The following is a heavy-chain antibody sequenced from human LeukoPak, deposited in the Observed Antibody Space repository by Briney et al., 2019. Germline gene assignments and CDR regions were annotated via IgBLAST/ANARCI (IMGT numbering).Heavy chain of an antibody. V-gene: IGHV4-59*12. D-gene: IGHD3-10*01. CDR3: ARGQWFRAF. Sequence: PSGTLSLTCTVSGGSSSSYYWSWIRQPPGKGLEWIGYIYNNGSPNCNPSLKSRVTISVDTSKNQFSLKMNSVTAADTAVYYCARGQWFRAFWSRGTPVTVSS. CDR2: IYNNGSP. CDR1: GGSSSSYY. J-gene: IGHJ4*02.